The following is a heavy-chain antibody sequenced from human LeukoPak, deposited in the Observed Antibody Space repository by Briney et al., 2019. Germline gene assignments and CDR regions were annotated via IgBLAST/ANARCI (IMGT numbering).Heavy chain of an antibody. CDR2: ISSSSSYI. CDR1: GFTFSSYG. J-gene: IGHJ4*02. D-gene: IGHD6-6*01. V-gene: IGHV3-21*01. Sequence: GGSLRLPCAASGFTFSSYGMHWVRQAPGKGLEWVSFISSSSSYIYYADSVKGRFTISRDNARNSLYLQVNSLRAEDTAVYYCARGEWSSSPFDYWGQGTLVTVSS. CDR3: ARGEWSSSPFDY.